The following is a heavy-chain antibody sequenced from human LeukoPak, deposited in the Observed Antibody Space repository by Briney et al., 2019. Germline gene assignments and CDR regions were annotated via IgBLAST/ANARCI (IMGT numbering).Heavy chain of an antibody. J-gene: IGHJ3*02. V-gene: IGHV4-59*08. CDR1: GGSISSYY. Sequence: PSETLSLTCTVSGGSISSYYWSWIRQPPGKGLEWIGYIYYSGSTNYNPSLKSRVTISVDASKNQFSLKLSSVTAADTAVYYCARQEGYSSGRGSDAFDIWGQGTMVTVSS. CDR2: IYYSGST. D-gene: IGHD6-19*01. CDR3: ARQEGYSSGRGSDAFDI.